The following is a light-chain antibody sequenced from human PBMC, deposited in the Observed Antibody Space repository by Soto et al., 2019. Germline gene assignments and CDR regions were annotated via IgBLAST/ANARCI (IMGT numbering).Light chain of an antibody. CDR2: GAS. V-gene: IGKV3-20*01. CDR3: QEYGGSPQT. J-gene: IGKJ1*01. CDR1: QSVSKY. Sequence: EMALPQSPGTLPLSPGEGATLSCRASQSVSKYLAWYQQKPGQAPRLLIYGASSRATGIPDSFSGSGSGTDFTLTISRLEPEDFAVYYCQEYGGSPQTFGQGTKVEIK.